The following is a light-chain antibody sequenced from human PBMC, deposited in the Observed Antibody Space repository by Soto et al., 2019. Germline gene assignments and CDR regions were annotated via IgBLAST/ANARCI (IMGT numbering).Light chain of an antibody. CDR3: QQYGSSPHT. CDR2: GAS. V-gene: IGKV3-20*01. CDR1: QSVSSSY. Sequence: DIVLTQSPGTLSLSPGERATLSCRASQSVSSSYLAWYQHKPGQAPRLLIYGASSSATGIPDRFSGSGSGTDFTLTISRLEPEDLAVYYCQQYGSSPHTFGQGTNLEIK. J-gene: IGKJ2*01.